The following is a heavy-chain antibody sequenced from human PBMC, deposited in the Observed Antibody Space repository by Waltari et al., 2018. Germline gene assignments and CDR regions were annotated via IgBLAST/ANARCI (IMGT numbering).Heavy chain of an antibody. D-gene: IGHD3-22*01. CDR2: IWFDGSNE. CDR3: ARDNYYDSSGYRQLYYFDY. V-gene: IGHV3-33*01. CDR1: GFPFSPSV. Sequence: QVYLVESGGGVVQPGRSLRLSCVASGFPFSPSVMPWLRKAPGRGLEWVASIWFDGSNENYGDSVKGRFIIARDNSKHTLYLQMNSLRVEDTAVYYCARDNYYDSSGYRQLYYFDYWGQGTLVTVSS. J-gene: IGHJ4*02.